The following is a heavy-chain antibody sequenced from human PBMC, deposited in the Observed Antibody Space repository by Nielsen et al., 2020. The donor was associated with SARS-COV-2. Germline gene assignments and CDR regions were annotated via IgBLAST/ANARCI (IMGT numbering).Heavy chain of an antibody. D-gene: IGHD3-10*01. V-gene: IGHV3-30*18. Sequence: GESLKISCAASGFTFSSYGMHWVRQAPGKGLEWVAVISYDGSNKYYADSVKGRFTISRGNAKNSLYLQMNSLRAEDTALYYCAKLSSGSYPRDYGMDVWGQGTTVTVSS. CDR3: AKLSSGSYPRDYGMDV. CDR1: GFTFSSYG. CDR2: ISYDGSNK. J-gene: IGHJ6*02.